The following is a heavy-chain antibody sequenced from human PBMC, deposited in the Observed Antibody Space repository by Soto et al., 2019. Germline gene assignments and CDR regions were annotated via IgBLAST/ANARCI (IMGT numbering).Heavy chain of an antibody. V-gene: IGHV1-18*01. Sequence: QVQLVQSGAEVKKPGASVKVSCKASGYTFTSYGISWVRQAPGQGLEWMGWISAYNGNTNYAQKLQGRVTMTTDTSTSTAYMELRSLRSDDTAVYYCAKDRIAAAGTPYDAFDIWGQGTMVTVSS. D-gene: IGHD6-13*01. CDR3: AKDRIAAAGTPYDAFDI. CDR2: ISAYNGNT. CDR1: GYTFTSYG. J-gene: IGHJ3*02.